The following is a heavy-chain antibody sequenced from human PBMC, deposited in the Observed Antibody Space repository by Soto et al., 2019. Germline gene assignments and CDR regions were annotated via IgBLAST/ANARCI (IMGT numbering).Heavy chain of an antibody. V-gene: IGHV4-59*01. CDR1: VGSISSYY. D-gene: IGHD1-26*01. J-gene: IGHJ3*02. Sequence: PSETLSLTCTFSVGSISSYYWSCIRQPPGKGLEWIGYIYYSGSTNYNPSLKSRVTMSVDTSKNQFSLKLSSVTAADTAVYYCARDRDSGSYEGAFDIWGQGTIFNVSS. CDR3: ARDRDSGSYEGAFDI. CDR2: IYYSGST.